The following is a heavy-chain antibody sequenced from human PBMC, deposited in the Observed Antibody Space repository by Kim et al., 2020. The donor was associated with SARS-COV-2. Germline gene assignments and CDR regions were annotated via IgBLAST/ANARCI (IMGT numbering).Heavy chain of an antibody. D-gene: IGHD2-15*01. CDR2: INHSGST. J-gene: IGHJ4*02. CDR3: ARGRVVVVVAYFDY. V-gene: IGHV4-34*01. CDR1: GGSFSGYY. Sequence: SETLSLTCAVYGGSFSGYYWSWIRQPPGKGLEWIGEINHSGSTNYNPSLKSRVTISVDTSKNQFSLKLSSVTAADTAVYYCARGRVVVVVAYFDYWGQRTLVTVSS.